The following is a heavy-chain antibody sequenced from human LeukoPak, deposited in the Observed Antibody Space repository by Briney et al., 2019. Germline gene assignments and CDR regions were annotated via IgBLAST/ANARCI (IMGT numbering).Heavy chain of an antibody. CDR2: ISSSSSYI. J-gene: IGHJ4*02. CDR1: GFTFSSYS. Sequence: GGPLRLSCAASGFTFSSYSMNWVRQAPGKGLEWVSSISSSSSYIYYADSVKGRFTISRDNAKNSLYLQMNSLRAEDTAVYYCARDHASGSYYVDWGQGTLVTVSS. V-gene: IGHV3-21*01. CDR3: ARDHASGSYYVD. D-gene: IGHD1-26*01.